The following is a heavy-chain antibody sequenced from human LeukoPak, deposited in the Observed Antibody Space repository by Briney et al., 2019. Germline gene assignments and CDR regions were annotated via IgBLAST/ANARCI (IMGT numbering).Heavy chain of an antibody. Sequence: GGSLRLSCAASRFTFSSHAMNWVRQAPGKGLDWVAVMSFDGSHIYYADSVKGRFTISRDNSKNTLFLQMNSLKADDTAVYYCARGGTYYYQYYYMDVWGKGTTVTVSS. D-gene: IGHD3-16*01. CDR2: MSFDGSHI. V-gene: IGHV3-30*01. CDR3: ARGGTYYYQYYYMDV. CDR1: RFTFSSHA. J-gene: IGHJ6*03.